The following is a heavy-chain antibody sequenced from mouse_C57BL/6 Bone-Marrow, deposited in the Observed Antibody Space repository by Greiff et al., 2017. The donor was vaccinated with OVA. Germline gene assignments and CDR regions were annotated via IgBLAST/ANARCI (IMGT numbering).Heavy chain of an antibody. J-gene: IGHJ1*03. V-gene: IGHV1-76*01. CDR1: GYTFTDYY. CDR3: ARGLRGQGWYFDV. CDR2: IYPGSGNT. Sequence: QVQLKQSGAELVRPGASVKLSCKASGYTFTDYYINWVKQRPGQGLEWIARIYPGSGNTYYNEKFKGKATLTAEKSSSTAYMQLSSLTSEDSAVYFDARGLRGQGWYFDVWGTGTTVTVSS. D-gene: IGHD1-1*01.